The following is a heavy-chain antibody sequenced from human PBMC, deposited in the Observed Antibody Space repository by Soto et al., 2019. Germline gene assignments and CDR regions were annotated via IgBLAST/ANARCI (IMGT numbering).Heavy chain of an antibody. D-gene: IGHD3-22*01. CDR3: ARGSVDTVDSSGFYDY. CDR1: GGSFSAYY. V-gene: IGHV4-34*01. CDR2: INHSGGT. Sequence: LSLTCAVYGGSFSAYYWSWIRQPPGKGLEWIGEINHSGGTSYNPSLKSRVTISVDTSKSQFSLKLTSVTAADRAVYYCARGSVDTVDSSGFYDYWGQGTPVTVSS. J-gene: IGHJ4*02.